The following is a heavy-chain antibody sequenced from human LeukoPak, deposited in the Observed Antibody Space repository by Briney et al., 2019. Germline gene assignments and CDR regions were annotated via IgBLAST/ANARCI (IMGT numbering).Heavy chain of an antibody. J-gene: IGHJ4*02. V-gene: IGHV1-2*02. CDR3: KCTYGDY. CDR2: INPNSGGT. D-gene: IGHD2-8*01. CDR1: GYTFTGYY. Sequence: ASVNVSCKASGYTFTGYYIHWVRQAPGQGLGWMGWINPNSGGTDYAQRFQGRVTMTRDTSINTAYMELSRLRSYDPAVYYWKCTYGDYWGEGTLVTISS.